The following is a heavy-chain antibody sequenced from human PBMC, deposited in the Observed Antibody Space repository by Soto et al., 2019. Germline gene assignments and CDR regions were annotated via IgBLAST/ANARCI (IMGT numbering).Heavy chain of an antibody. V-gene: IGHV3-9*01. CDR3: ARLRYSAGTGNFDY. Sequence: EVQLVESGGGLVQPGGSLRLSCAASGFTFHNYAMHWVRQAPGKGLEWVSGLSWESGDVDYADSVKGRFAISRDNAKNTLYLQMNSLRPEDTALYYCARLRYSAGTGNFDYWGQGPLVTVSS. D-gene: IGHD1-26*01. J-gene: IGHJ4*02. CDR1: GFTFHNYA. CDR2: LSWESGDV.